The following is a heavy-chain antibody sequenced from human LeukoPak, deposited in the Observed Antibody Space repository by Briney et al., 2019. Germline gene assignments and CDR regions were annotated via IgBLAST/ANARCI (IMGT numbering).Heavy chain of an antibody. D-gene: IGHD6-13*01. V-gene: IGHV4-59*01. CDR1: GDSISSYY. Sequence: SETLSLTCTVSGDSISSYYWSWIRQPPGKGLEWIGYIYYSGSTNYNPSLKSRVTISVDTSKNQFSLKLSSVTAADTAVYYCARVRSSGSWTLPYYFDYWGQGTLVTVSS. J-gene: IGHJ4*02. CDR3: ARVRSSGSWTLPYYFDY. CDR2: IYYSGST.